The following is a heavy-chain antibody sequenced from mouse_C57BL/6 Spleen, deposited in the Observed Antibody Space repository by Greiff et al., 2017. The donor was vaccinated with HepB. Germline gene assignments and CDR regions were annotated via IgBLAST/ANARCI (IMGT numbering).Heavy chain of an antibody. Sequence: QVQLQQSGAELVRPGASVTLSCKASGYTFTDYEMHWVKQTPVHGLEWIGAIDPETGGTAYNQKFKGKAILTADKSSSTAYMELRSLTSEDSAVYYCTRRSQLRLRTWFAYWGQGTLVTVSA. CDR2: IDPETGGT. CDR1: GYTFTDYE. J-gene: IGHJ3*01. CDR3: TRRSQLRLRTWFAY. V-gene: IGHV1-15*01. D-gene: IGHD3-2*02.